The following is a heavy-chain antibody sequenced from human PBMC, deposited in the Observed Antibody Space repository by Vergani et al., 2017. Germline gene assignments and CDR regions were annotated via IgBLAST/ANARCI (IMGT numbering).Heavy chain of an antibody. D-gene: IGHD4-17*01. J-gene: IGHJ6*01. Sequence: EVQLLESGGGLVQPGGSLRLSCAASGFTFSSYAMSWVRQAPGKGLEWIGRIRSQPNSHATAYGVSMKGKFTISRDDSKNTAFLLMHSLTTEDTAVYYCTRQGNYGDVDFFYAMDVWGPGTTVTVSS. CDR2: IRSQPNSHAT. CDR3: TRQGNYGDVDFFYAMDV. CDR1: GFTFSSYA. V-gene: IGHV3-73*01.